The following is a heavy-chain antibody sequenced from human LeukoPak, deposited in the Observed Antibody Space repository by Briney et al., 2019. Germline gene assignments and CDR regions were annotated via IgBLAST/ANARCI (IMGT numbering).Heavy chain of an antibody. J-gene: IGHJ4*02. V-gene: IGHV4-39*07. CDR2: VYYSGTT. CDR3: ARGTLYSGWSYYFDY. Sequence: PSGTLSLTCSVSGGSISLSYYYWGWIRQPPGKALEWIGSVYYSGTTSYNPSLESRVTISVDMSKNHFSLRLSSVTAADTAMYYCARGTLYSGWSYYFDYWGQGSQVTVSS. CDR1: GGSISLSYYY. D-gene: IGHD6-19*01.